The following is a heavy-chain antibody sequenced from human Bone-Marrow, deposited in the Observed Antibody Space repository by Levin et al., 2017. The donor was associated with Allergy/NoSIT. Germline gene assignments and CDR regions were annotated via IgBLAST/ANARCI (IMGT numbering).Heavy chain of an antibody. Sequence: LSLTCAASGFTFNNYALTWVRQAAGKGLEWVSTIIGDGRTFYADSVKGRFTVSKDDSKNTMFLQLDSLRAEDTAVYYCAKGKATDAVDWFDPWGQGTLVTVSS. CDR3: AKGKATDAVDWFDP. V-gene: IGHV3-23*01. CDR1: GFTFNNYA. J-gene: IGHJ5*02. CDR2: IIGDGRT. D-gene: IGHD5-24*01.